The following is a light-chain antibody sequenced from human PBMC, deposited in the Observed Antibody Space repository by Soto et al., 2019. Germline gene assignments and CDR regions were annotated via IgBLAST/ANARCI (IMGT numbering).Light chain of an antibody. V-gene: IGKV3-15*01. CDR1: PNLSRN. CDR2: GAS. Sequence: EIVMTQSPATLSVSSGERATLSCRASPNLSRNLAWYQQGPGQAPRLLIHGASTRATGVPARFSGSGSGTDFTLTISSLQSEDFAVYYCQQDDRWPHTFGQGTKLQIK. J-gene: IGKJ2*01. CDR3: QQDDRWPHT.